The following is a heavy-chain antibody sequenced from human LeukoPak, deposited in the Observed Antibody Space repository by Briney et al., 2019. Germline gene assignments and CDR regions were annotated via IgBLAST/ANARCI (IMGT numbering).Heavy chain of an antibody. J-gene: IGHJ5*02. CDR2: INHSGST. V-gene: IGHV4-34*01. Sequence: SETLSLTCAVYGGSFSGYYWSWIRQPPGKGLEWIGEINHSGSTNYNPSLKSRVTISVDTSKNQFSLKLSSVTAADTAVYYCARGGRGCSYGTTRGRNWFDPWGQGTLVTVPS. CDR3: ARGGRGCSYGTTRGRNWFDP. D-gene: IGHD5-18*01. CDR1: GGSFSGYY.